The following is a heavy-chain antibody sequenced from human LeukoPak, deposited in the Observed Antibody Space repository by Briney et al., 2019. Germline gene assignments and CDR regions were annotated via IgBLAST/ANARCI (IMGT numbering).Heavy chain of an antibody. J-gene: IGHJ5*02. V-gene: IGHV4-34*01. CDR2: INHSGST. Sequence: PSETLSLTCTVSGGSISSYYWSWIRQPPGKGLEWIGEINHSGSTNYNPSLKSRVTISVDTSKNQFSLKLSSVTAADTAVYYCARGAARPNRGWFDPWGQGTLVTVSS. D-gene: IGHD6-6*01. CDR3: ARGAARPNRGWFDP. CDR1: GGSISSYY.